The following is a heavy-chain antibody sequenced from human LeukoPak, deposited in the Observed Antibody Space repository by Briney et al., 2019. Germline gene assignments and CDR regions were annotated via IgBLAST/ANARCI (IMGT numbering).Heavy chain of an antibody. Sequence: SETLSLTCIVSGGSISSYYWSCIRQPPGKGLEWIGYIYYSGSTNYNPSLKSRVTISVDTSKNQFSLKLSSVTAADTAVYYCARDGARQWSGKGAFDIWGQGTMVTVSS. CDR2: IYYSGST. V-gene: IGHV4-59*01. D-gene: IGHD6-19*01. CDR1: GGSISSYY. J-gene: IGHJ3*02. CDR3: ARDGARQWSGKGAFDI.